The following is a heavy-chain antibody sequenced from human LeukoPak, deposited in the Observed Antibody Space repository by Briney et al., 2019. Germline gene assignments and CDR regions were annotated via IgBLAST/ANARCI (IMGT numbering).Heavy chain of an antibody. J-gene: IGHJ4*02. CDR2: IIPIFGTA. V-gene: IGHV1-69*05. CDR3: ARISSYDSSAYPPGN. CDR1: GGTFSNYA. Sequence: ASVKVSCKASGGTFSNYAISWVRQAPGHGLEWMGGIIPIFGTADYPQKFQGRVTITTDESTSTTYMELSSLRSEDAAVYYCARISSYDSSAYPPGNWGQGTLVTVSS. D-gene: IGHD3-22*01.